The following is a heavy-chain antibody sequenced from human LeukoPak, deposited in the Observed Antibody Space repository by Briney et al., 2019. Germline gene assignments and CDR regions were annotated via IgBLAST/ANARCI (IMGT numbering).Heavy chain of an antibody. CDR1: GYTLTELS. CDR3: ATDMGSVGIAAAGMH. CDR2: FDPEDGET. Sequence: GASVKVSCKVSGYTLTELSMHWVRQAPGKGLEWMGGFDPEDGETIYAQKFQGRVTMTEDTSTDTAYMELSSLRSEDTAVYYCATDMGSVGIAAAGMHWGQGTLVTVSS. D-gene: IGHD6-13*01. V-gene: IGHV1-24*01. J-gene: IGHJ4*02.